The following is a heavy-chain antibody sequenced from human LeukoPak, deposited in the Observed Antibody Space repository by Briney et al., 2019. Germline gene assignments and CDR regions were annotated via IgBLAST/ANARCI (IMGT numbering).Heavy chain of an antibody. J-gene: IGHJ4*02. CDR3: ARDPATIVIGILDY. CDR1: GFTFSNYW. D-gene: IGHD2-15*01. V-gene: IGHV3-7*01. CDR2: IKQDGTYK. Sequence: GGSLRLSCVASGFTFSNYWMTWVRQAPGKGLEWVAHIKQDGTYKYYADSVKGRFTISRDNAKNSLYLQMSSLRAEDTAVYYCARDPATIVIGILDYWGQGALVTVSS.